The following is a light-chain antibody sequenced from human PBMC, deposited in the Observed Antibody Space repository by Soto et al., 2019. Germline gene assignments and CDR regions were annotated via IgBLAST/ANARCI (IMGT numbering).Light chain of an antibody. Sequence: DIQMTQSPSTLSASVGDRVTITCRASQIISSWLAWYQQKPGKAPKLLLYEASILESGVPSRFSGSGSGTELTLTISSLQPDDFATYYCQPYDTYRTFGPGTKVEIK. V-gene: IGKV1-5*03. J-gene: IGKJ1*01. CDR1: QIISSW. CDR3: QPYDTYRT. CDR2: EAS.